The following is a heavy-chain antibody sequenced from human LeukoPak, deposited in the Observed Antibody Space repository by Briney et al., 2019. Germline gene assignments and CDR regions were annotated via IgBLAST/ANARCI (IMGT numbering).Heavy chain of an antibody. Sequence: GGSLRLSCAAPGFTFSSYGMHWVRQAPGKGLERVAFIRYDGSNKYYADSVKGRFTISRDNSKNTLYLQMNSLRAEDTAVYYCVKSGYDSSGYASYWGQGTLVTVSS. D-gene: IGHD3-22*01. CDR3: VKSGYDSSGYASY. CDR2: IRYDGSNK. V-gene: IGHV3-30*02. CDR1: GFTFSSYG. J-gene: IGHJ4*02.